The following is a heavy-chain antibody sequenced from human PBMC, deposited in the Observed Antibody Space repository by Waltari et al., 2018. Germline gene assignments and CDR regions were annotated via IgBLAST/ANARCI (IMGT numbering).Heavy chain of an antibody. CDR3: ARGSRLPFFDW. CDR1: GYTFISYS. Sequence: QVQLVQSGTEVKKPGATVKVSCKTSGYTFISYSMHWVRKAPGQRPEWMGWINVGNGDTKYSQEFQGRVTITSDTFARTTYMELRSLRSEDMAVYFCARGSRLPFFDWWGQGTLVSVSS. V-gene: IGHV1-3*03. CDR2: INVGNGDT. J-gene: IGHJ4*02. D-gene: IGHD4-17*01.